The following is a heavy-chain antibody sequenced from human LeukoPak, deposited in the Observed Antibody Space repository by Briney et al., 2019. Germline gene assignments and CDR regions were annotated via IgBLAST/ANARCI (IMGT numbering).Heavy chain of an antibody. J-gene: IGHJ4*02. CDR3: VTYYFDSSGPKKNY. Sequence: LETLSLTCAVYGGSFSGYYWSWIRQPPGKGLEWIGEINHSGSTIYNPSLKSRVTISVDTSKKQFSLKLSSVTAADTAVYYCVTYYFDSSGPKKNYWGQGTLVTVSS. CDR1: GGSFSGYY. CDR2: INHSGST. V-gene: IGHV4-34*01. D-gene: IGHD3-22*01.